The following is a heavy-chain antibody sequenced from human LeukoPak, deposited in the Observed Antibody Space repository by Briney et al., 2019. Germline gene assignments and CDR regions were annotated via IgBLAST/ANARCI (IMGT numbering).Heavy chain of an antibody. V-gene: IGHV3-23*01. CDR3: AARPTTTVVAPSDF. CDR1: GGSISSSSYY. Sequence: ETLSLTCTVSGGSISSSSYYWGWIRQPPGKGLEWVAGISGSGDTTHYADSVQGRFTISRDNSKSTLYLQMTSMRVEDTATYYCAARPTTTVVAPSDFWGQGVLVTVSS. J-gene: IGHJ4*02. D-gene: IGHD4-11*01. CDR2: ISGSGDTT.